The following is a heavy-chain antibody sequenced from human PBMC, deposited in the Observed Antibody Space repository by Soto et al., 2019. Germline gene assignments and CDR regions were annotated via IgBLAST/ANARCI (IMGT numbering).Heavy chain of an antibody. CDR2: ISTSGGTT. CDR1: GFTFSVYA. D-gene: IGHD4-4*01. J-gene: IGHJ5*01. CDR3: AKLSSGNPPHS. Sequence: GGSLRLSCSASGFTFSVYAMGWVRQAPGKGLEWVSTISTSGGTTYYADSVKGRFTISRDNSKNTLFLQMNSLRAEDTAVYYCAKLSSGNPPHSRGQGTPVTVPS. V-gene: IGHV3-23*01.